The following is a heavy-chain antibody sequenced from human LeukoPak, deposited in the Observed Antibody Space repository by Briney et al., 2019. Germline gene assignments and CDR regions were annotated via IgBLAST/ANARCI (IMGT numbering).Heavy chain of an antibody. CDR1: GFTVSSNY. CDR2: ISSSGGNT. Sequence: PGGSLRLSCAASGFTVSSNYMSWVRQAPGKGLEWVSSISSSGGNTYYPDSVKGRFTISRDNSKNTMYLQMNSLRAEDTAVYYCAKDRQTWPIDYWGQGTLVTVSS. J-gene: IGHJ4*02. D-gene: IGHD5-12*01. CDR3: AKDRQTWPIDY. V-gene: IGHV3-23*01.